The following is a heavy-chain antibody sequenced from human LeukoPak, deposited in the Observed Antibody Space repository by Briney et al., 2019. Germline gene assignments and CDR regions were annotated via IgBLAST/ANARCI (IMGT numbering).Heavy chain of an antibody. CDR3: AREATGNIDY. V-gene: IGHV4-61*02. CDR1: GGSISSGSYY. CDR2: IYTSGST. Sequence: SQTLSLTCTVSGGSISSGSYYWSWIRQPAGKGLEWIGRIYTSGSTYYNPSLKSRVTISVDTSKNQFSLKLSSVTAADTAVYYCAREATGNIDYWGQGTLVTVSS. J-gene: IGHJ4*02. D-gene: IGHD1-1*01.